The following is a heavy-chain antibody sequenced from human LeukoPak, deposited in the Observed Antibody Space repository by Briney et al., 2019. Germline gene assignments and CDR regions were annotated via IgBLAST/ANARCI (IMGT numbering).Heavy chain of an antibody. CDR1: GFTFSSYA. CDR2: ISGSGGST. CDR3: AKDDHQDFWSGYYTYFDY. V-gene: IGHV3-23*01. Sequence: GGSLRLSCAASGFTFSSYAMSWVRQAPGKGLEWVSAISGSGGSTYYAGSVKGRFTISRDNSKNTLYLQMNSLRAEDTAVYYCAKDDHQDFWSGYYTYFDYWGQGTLVTVSS. J-gene: IGHJ4*02. D-gene: IGHD3-3*01.